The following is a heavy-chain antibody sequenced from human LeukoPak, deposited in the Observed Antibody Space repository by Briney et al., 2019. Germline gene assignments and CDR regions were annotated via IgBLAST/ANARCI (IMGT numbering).Heavy chain of an antibody. V-gene: IGHV1-69*04. CDR1: GGTFSSYA. Sequence: SSVKVSCKASGGTFSSYAISWVRQAPGQGLEWMGRIIPILGIANYAQKFQGRVTITADKSTSTAYMELSSLRSEDTAVYYCAKGGGWGTPGPYYFDYWGQGTLVTVSS. CDR3: AKGGGWGTPGPYYFDY. J-gene: IGHJ4*02. D-gene: IGHD1-7*01. CDR2: IIPILGIA.